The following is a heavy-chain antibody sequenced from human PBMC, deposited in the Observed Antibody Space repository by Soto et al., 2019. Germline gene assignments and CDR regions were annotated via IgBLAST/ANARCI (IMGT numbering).Heavy chain of an antibody. J-gene: IGHJ4*02. CDR3: ARDPNDFWSEHSSPSPFDY. D-gene: IGHD3-3*01. V-gene: IGHV4-31*03. Sequence: SETLSLTCSVSGGSLTSGGSCWSWIRQHPGKGLEWIGYIYFNGNIYYNPSLRSRVTVSVDTSKNQFSLKLSSVTAADTAVYYCARDPNDFWSEHSSPSPFDYWGQGTLVTVSS. CDR1: GGSLTSGGSC. CDR2: IYFNGNI.